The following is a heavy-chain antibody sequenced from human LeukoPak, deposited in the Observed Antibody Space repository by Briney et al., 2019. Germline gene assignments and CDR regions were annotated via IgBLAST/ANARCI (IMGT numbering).Heavy chain of an antibody. Sequence: SETLSLTRTVSGGSISSYYWSWIRQPPGKGLEWIGYIYYSGSTNYNPSLKSRVTISVDTSKNQFSLKLSSVTAADTAVYYCARGTDVDTAMAFDYWGQGTLVTVSS. V-gene: IGHV4-59*01. CDR1: GGSISSYY. D-gene: IGHD5-18*01. CDR3: ARGTDVDTAMAFDY. J-gene: IGHJ4*02. CDR2: IYYSGST.